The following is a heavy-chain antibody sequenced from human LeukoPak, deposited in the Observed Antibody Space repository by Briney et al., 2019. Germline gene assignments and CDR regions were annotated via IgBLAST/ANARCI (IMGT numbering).Heavy chain of an antibody. J-gene: IGHJ4*02. D-gene: IGHD3-22*01. Sequence: PGGSLRLSCAAAGFTFSSYGMSWVRQAPGKGLEWVSSISASVGSTYYADSVKGRFTISRDNSKNTLYLQMNSLRAGDTAVYYCAKGGPRDYYSSGFNFDYWGQGTLVTVSS. CDR1: GFTFSSYG. CDR3: AKGGPRDYYSSGFNFDY. V-gene: IGHV3-23*01. CDR2: ISASVGST.